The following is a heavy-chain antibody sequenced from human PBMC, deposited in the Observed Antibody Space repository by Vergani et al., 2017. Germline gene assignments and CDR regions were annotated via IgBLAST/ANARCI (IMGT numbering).Heavy chain of an antibody. V-gene: IGHV3-23*01. CDR2: ISGSGGST. J-gene: IGHJ4*02. D-gene: IGHD6-13*01. CDR1: GFTFSSYA. Sequence: EVQLLESGGGLVQPGGSLRLSCAASGFTFSSYAMSWVRQAPGKGLEWVSAISGSGGSTYYADSVKGRFTISIDNSKNTLYLQMNSLRAEDTAVYYCARGQFGYSSSWYLRYWGQGTLVTVSS. CDR3: ARGQFGYSSSWYLRY.